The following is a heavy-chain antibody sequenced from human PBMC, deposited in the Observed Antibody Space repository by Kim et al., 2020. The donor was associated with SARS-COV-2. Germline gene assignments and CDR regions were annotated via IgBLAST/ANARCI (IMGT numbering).Heavy chain of an antibody. CDR2: IWYDGSNK. CDR3: ARDWDALEYSPSYGMDV. D-gene: IGHD6-6*01. V-gene: IGHV3-33*01. CDR1: GFTFSSYG. Sequence: GGSLRLSCAASGFTFSSYGMHWVRQAPGKGLEWVAVIWYDGSNKYYADSVKGRFTISRDNSKNTLYLQMNSLRAEDTAVYYCARDWDALEYSPSYGMDVWGQGTTVTVSS. J-gene: IGHJ6*02.